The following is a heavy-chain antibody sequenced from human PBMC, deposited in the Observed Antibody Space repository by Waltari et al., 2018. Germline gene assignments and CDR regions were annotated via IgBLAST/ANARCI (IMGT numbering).Heavy chain of an antibody. CDR3: ARDPSFGSSWGVDY. CDR1: GFTFSSYG. D-gene: IGHD6-13*01. V-gene: IGHV3-33*01. Sequence: QVQLVESGGGVVQPGRSLRLSCAASGFTFSSYGMHWVRQAPGKGLEWVAVIWYDGINKYYADSVKGRFTISRDNSKNTLYLQMNSLRAEDTAVYYCARDPSFGSSWGVDYWGQGTLVTVSS. CDR2: IWYDGINK. J-gene: IGHJ4*02.